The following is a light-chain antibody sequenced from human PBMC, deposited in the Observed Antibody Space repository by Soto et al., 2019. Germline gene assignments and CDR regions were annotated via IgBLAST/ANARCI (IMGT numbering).Light chain of an antibody. Sequence: EIVMTQSPVTLSVSPGERATHSCRASQSISNNLVWYQQKPGQAPRLLIYGASTRATGIPARFSGSGSGTEFTLTISSLQSEDFAVYYCQQYNNWPRSFGQGTKVEIK. J-gene: IGKJ1*01. CDR3: QQYNNWPRS. V-gene: IGKV3-15*01. CDR1: QSISNN. CDR2: GAS.